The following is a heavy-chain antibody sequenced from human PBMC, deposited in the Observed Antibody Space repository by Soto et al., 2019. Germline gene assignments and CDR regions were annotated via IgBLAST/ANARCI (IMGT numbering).Heavy chain of an antibody. CDR1: GYNFNQYY. J-gene: IGHJ4*02. D-gene: IGHD1-26*01. CDR3: ARGPADSDVPRWDH. Sequence: QVQLVQSGPEVRKPGASVRLSCATSGYNFNQYYIHWVRQAPGQGLEWMGIINLSGGPTEYANKFRGRVTVTGDTSTRTAYMELSSLRSEDTAVYFCARGPADSDVPRWDHWGQGTLITVSS. V-gene: IGHV1-46*02. CDR2: INLSGGPT.